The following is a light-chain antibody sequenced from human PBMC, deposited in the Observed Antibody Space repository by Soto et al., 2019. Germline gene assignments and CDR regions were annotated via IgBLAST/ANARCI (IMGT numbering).Light chain of an antibody. CDR1: QSFSGSY. CDR2: GAS. J-gene: IGKJ5*01. Sequence: EVVITQSPATLSLSPGERAALSCRASQSFSGSYLPWYQQKPGQAPRLLIYGASTRATGIPARFSGSGSGTDFTLTISSXQPEDFAVYYCQQDYNLPITFGQGTRLEIK. CDR3: QQDYNLPIT. V-gene: IGKV3D-7*01.